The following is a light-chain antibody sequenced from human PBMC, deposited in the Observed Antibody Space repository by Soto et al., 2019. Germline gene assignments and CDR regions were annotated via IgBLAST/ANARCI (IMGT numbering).Light chain of an antibody. CDR3: SSYTSSSTLEV. J-gene: IGLJ1*01. V-gene: IGLV2-14*01. Sequence: QSGLTQPASLSGSPGQSITISCTGNSSDVGGYNYVSWYQQHPGKAPKLMIYDVSNRPSGVSNRFSGSKSGNTASLTISGLQAEDEADYYCSSYTSSSTLEVFGTGTKVTVL. CDR1: SSDVGGYNY. CDR2: DVS.